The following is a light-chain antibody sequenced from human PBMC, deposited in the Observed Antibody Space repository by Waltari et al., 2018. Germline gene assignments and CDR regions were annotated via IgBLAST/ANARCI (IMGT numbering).Light chain of an antibody. CDR3: TSYTSSNTYV. V-gene: IGLV2-14*01. J-gene: IGLJ1*01. CDR2: DVS. Sequence: QSALTQPAPVSGSRGKSTTISCTGHSSNVGCYNYSYWYQQHPGKTPKLMIYDVSKRPSGVSNRFSGSKSGNTASLTISGLQAEDEADYYCTSYTSSNTYVFGTGTKVTVL. CDR1: SSNVGCYNY.